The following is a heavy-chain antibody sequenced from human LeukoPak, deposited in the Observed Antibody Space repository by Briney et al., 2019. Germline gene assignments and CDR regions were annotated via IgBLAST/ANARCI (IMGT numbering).Heavy chain of an antibody. Sequence: ASVKVPCKASGYTFTSYGITWVRQAPGQGLEWMGWISPYNDNANYAQKLQGRVTMTTDTSTSTAYMELRSLRSDDTAVYYCARAGYCSGGRCHTGAFDIWGQGTMVTGSS. CDR1: GYTFTSYG. CDR3: ARAGYCSGGRCHTGAFDI. V-gene: IGHV1-18*01. J-gene: IGHJ3*02. D-gene: IGHD2-15*01. CDR2: ISPYNDNA.